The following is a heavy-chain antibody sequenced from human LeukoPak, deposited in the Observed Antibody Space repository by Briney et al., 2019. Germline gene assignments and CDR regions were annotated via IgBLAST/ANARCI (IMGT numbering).Heavy chain of an antibody. D-gene: IGHD3-3*02. V-gene: IGHV3-48*03. Sequence: PGGSLRLSCAASGFTFSSYEMNWVRQGPGKGLEWVSYISSSGSTIYYADSVKGRFTISRDNAKNSLYLQMNSLRAEDTAVYYCARDLAELPADVYYYYGMDVWGQGTRSPSP. CDR1: GFTFSSYE. J-gene: IGHJ6*02. CDR3: ARDLAELPADVYYYYGMDV. CDR2: ISSSGSTI.